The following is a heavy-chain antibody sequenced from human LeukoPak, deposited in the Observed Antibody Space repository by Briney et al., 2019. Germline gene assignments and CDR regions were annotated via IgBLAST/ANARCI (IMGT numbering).Heavy chain of an antibody. J-gene: IGHJ4*02. CDR2: ISAGGGST. Sequence: GGSLRLSCAASGFTFSSYAMTWVRQAPGKGLEWVSAISAGGGSTYYADSVKGRFTISRDNSRNTLYLQLNSLRAEDTAVYYCAKAGGWTNYFDYWGQGTLVTVSS. CDR1: GFTFSSYA. D-gene: IGHD6-19*01. CDR3: AKAGGWTNYFDY. V-gene: IGHV3-23*01.